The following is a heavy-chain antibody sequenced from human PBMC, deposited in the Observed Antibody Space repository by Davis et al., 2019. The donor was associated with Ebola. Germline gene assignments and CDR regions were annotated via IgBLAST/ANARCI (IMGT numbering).Heavy chain of an antibody. CDR3: ARSYSNYYYYYMDV. D-gene: IGHD4-11*01. Sequence: GESLKISCAASGFTFSSYGMHWVRQAPGKGLEWVAFIRYDGSNKYYADSVKGRFTISRDNSKNTLYLQMNSLRAEDTAVYYCARSYSNYYYYYMDVWGKGTTVTVSS. V-gene: IGHV3-30*02. CDR1: GFTFSSYG. CDR2: IRYDGSNK. J-gene: IGHJ6*03.